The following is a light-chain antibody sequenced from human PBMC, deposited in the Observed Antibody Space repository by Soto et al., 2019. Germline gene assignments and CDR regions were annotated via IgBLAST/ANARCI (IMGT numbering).Light chain of an antibody. J-gene: IGLJ2*01. V-gene: IGLV2-23*02. CDR1: SSDVGSYNL. Sequence: QSALTQPASVSGSPGQSITISCTGTSSDVGSYNLVSWYQQHPGKAPKLMIYEVSKRPSGVSNRFSGSKSGNTASLTISGLQDEDEADYYCCSYAGSSTFGVVFGGETQLTVL. CDR3: CSYAGSSTFGVV. CDR2: EVS.